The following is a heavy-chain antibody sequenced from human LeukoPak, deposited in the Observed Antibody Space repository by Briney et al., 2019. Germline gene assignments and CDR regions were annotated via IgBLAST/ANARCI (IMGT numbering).Heavy chain of an antibody. CDR3: ATPPIVVVPAATYGDY. CDR1: GFTFSSHG. V-gene: IGHV3-30*02. D-gene: IGHD2-2*01. CDR2: VRSDGTTK. Sequence: GGSLRLSCAASGFTFSSHGMHWVRQAPGKGLEWVAFVRSDGTTKYYTDSVKGRFTISRDNSKNTLYLQMNSLRAEDTAVYYCATPPIVVVPAATYGDYWGQGTLVTVSS. J-gene: IGHJ4*02.